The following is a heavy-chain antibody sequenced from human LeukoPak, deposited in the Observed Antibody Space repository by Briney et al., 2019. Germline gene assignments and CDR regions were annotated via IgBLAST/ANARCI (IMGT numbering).Heavy chain of an antibody. CDR2: IHYSGST. J-gene: IGHJ4*02. CDR3: AREAVVVAGTIL. Sequence: SETLSLTCTVSGVSVSSGSYYWSWIRQPPGKGLEWIGYIHYSGSTNYNPSLKSRVTISVDTSKNQFSLKLTSVTAADTAVYYCAREAVVVAGTILWGQGTLVTVSS. D-gene: IGHD6-19*01. CDR1: GVSVSSGSYY. V-gene: IGHV4-61*01.